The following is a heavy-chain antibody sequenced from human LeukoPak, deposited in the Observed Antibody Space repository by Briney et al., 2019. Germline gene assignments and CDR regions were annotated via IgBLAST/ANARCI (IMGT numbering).Heavy chain of an antibody. Sequence: ASVKVSCKASGYTFTGYYMHWVRQAPGQGLEWMGWINPNSGGTNYAQKFQGRVTMTRDTSISTAYMELSRLRSDDTAVYYCARGGATYYYDSSGYDRRFDYWGQGTLVTVSS. CDR3: ARGGATYYYDSSGYDRRFDY. D-gene: IGHD3-22*01. CDR1: GYTFTGYY. CDR2: INPNSGGT. J-gene: IGHJ4*02. V-gene: IGHV1-2*02.